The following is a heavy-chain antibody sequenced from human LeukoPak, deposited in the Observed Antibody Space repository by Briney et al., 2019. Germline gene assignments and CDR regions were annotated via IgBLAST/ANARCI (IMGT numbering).Heavy chain of an antibody. D-gene: IGHD6-13*01. CDR3: ARGPSSNWSGLDF. V-gene: IGHV3-74*01. CDR2: ISPTGSTA. J-gene: IGHJ4*02. Sequence: GGSLRLSCAASGFSFSGHWMHWARQLPGKGLVWVSRISPTGSTASYADSVKGRFTVSRDNAKNTLYLQVNNLRAEDTAVYYCARGPSSNWSGLDFWGQGTLLTVSS. CDR1: GFSFSGHW.